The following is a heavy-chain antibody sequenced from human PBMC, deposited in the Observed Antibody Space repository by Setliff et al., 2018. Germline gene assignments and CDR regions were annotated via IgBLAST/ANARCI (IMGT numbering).Heavy chain of an antibody. J-gene: IGHJ4*02. CDR1: GGSISSSSYY. D-gene: IGHD3-3*01. Sequence: SETLSLTCTVSGGSISSSSYYWGWIRQPPGKGLEWIGSIYYSGSTYYNPSLESRVTISVDTSKNQFSLKLSSVTAADTAVYYCARRATYYNFWSGYYDYWGQGTLVTVSS. CDR3: ARRATYYNFWSGYYDY. V-gene: IGHV4-39*07. CDR2: IYYSGST.